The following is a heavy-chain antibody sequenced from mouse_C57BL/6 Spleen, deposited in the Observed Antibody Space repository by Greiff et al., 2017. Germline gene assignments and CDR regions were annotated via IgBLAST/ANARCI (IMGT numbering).Heavy chain of an antibody. V-gene: IGHV5-12*01. CDR1: GFTFSDYY. D-gene: IGHD2-1*01. Sequence: EVKLQESGGGLVQPGGSLKLSCAASGFTFSDYYMYWVRQTPEKRLEWVAYISNGGGSTYYPDTVKGRFTISRDNAKNTLYLQMSRLKSEDTAMYYCARRGGNYEAWFAYWGQGTLVTVSA. CDR3: ARRGGNYEAWFAY. J-gene: IGHJ3*01. CDR2: ISNGGGST.